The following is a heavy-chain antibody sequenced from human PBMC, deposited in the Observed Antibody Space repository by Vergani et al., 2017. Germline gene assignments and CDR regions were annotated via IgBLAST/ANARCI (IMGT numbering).Heavy chain of an antibody. CDR1: GGPISSYY. CDR3: ASDTHSGQRADR. D-gene: IGHD6-19*01. J-gene: IGHJ5*02. V-gene: IGHV4-4*07. CDR2: IYTSGST. Sequence: QVQLQESGPGLVKPSETLSLTCTVSGGPISSYYWSWIRQPAGKGLEWIGRIYTSGSTNYNPSLKTRVTISVDTSKNQFSLALTSWTAADTAVYYCASDTHSGQRADRWVQGILVTVTS.